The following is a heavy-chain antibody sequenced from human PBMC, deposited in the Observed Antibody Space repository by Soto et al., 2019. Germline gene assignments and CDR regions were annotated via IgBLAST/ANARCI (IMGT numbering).Heavy chain of an antibody. J-gene: IGHJ5*02. V-gene: IGHV3-74*01. CDR1: GFTFNNYW. CDR2: INPDGSRT. CDR3: ARVKLGSYDWFDP. D-gene: IGHD3-16*01. Sequence: EVQLVESGGGLVQPGGSLRLSCAASGFTFNNYWMHWVRQAPGKGLMWVSRINPDGSRTTYADSVKGRFAISRDNAKNMLYLQMNSLSAEDTAVDYCARVKLGSYDWFDPWGQGTLVTVSS.